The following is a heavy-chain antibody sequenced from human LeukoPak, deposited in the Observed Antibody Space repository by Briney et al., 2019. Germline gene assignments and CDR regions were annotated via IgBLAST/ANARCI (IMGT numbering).Heavy chain of an antibody. CDR2: ISYDGSNK. V-gene: IGHV3-30-3*01. J-gene: IGHJ4*02. CDR3: ARPLMVDSSGYYYPLFGY. Sequence: GSLRLSCAASGFTFSSYAMHWVRQAPGKGLEWVAVISYDGSNKYYADSVKGRFTISRDNSKNTLYLQMNSLRAEDTAVYYCARPLMVDSSGYYYPLFGYWGQGTLVTVSS. D-gene: IGHD3-22*01. CDR1: GFTFSSYA.